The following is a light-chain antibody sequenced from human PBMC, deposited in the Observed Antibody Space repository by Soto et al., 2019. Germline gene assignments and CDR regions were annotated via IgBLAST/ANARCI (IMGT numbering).Light chain of an antibody. CDR3: QQYSAYPPSWT. CDR2: KAS. Sequence: DIQLTQSPSTLSASVGDRVTITCRASQSFGGRLAWYQQKPGKAPKLLIYKASTLESGVPSRFSGIGSGTEFTLTISSLQPDDFATYYCQQYSAYPPSWTFGPGTKV. V-gene: IGKV1-5*03. J-gene: IGKJ1*01. CDR1: QSFGGR.